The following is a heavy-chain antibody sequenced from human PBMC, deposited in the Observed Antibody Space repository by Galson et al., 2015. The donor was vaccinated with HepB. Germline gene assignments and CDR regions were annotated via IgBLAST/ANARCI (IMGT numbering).Heavy chain of an antibody. CDR3: ASVTITAAGSGWYYHYMDV. CDR2: ISTGSTTK. Sequence: SLRLSCAASGFTFSAYAMNWVRQAPGKGLEWVSYISTGSTTKYYADSVKGRFTISRDNAKNSLYLQMNSLRAEDTAVYYCASVTITAAGSGWYYHYMDVWGRGTTVTVSS. J-gene: IGHJ6*03. CDR1: GFTFSAYA. D-gene: IGHD6-13*01. V-gene: IGHV3-48*01.